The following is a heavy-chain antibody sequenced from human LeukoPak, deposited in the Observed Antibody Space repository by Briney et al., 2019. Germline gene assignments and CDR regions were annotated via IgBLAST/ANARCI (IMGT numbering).Heavy chain of an antibody. Sequence: PSETLSLTCTVSGGSISSGGYYWSWIRQHPGKGLEWIGYIYYSGSTYCNPSLKSRVTISVDTSKNQFSLKLSSVTAADTAVYYCARADSTDSSGYYYIDAFDIWGQGTMVTVSS. CDR1: GGSISSGGYY. CDR3: ARADSTDSSGYYYIDAFDI. D-gene: IGHD3-22*01. CDR2: IYYSGST. V-gene: IGHV4-31*03. J-gene: IGHJ3*02.